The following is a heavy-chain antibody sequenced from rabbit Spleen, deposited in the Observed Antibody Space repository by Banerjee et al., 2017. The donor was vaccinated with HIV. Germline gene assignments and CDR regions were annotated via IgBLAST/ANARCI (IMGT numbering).Heavy chain of an antibody. V-gene: IGHV1S45*01. CDR3: ARDPDGNGFVMMDL. J-gene: IGHJ6*01. D-gene: IGHD1-1*01. CDR1: GFSFSNKYV. CDR2: IYTAGTWT. Sequence: QEQVVESGGGLVKPGASLTLTCTASGFSFSNKYVMCWVRQAPGKGLEWIACIYTAGTWTYYASWAKGRFTISKTSSTTVTLQMTSLTAADTATYFCARDPDGNGFVMMDLWGQGTLVTVS.